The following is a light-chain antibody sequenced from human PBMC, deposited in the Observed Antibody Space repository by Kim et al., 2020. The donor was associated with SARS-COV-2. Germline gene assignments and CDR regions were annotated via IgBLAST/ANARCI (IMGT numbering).Light chain of an antibody. Sequence: DIQMTQSPSSLSASIGDRVTITCRASQDINNYLTWYQQKPGTAPKLLIHGVSTLQTGVPSRFSGSGSATDFTLTITSLQPEDVATYYCQQYENDPCTFGRGTKVDIK. CDR1: QDINNY. J-gene: IGKJ1*01. V-gene: IGKV1-27*01. CDR2: GVS. CDR3: QQYENDPCT.